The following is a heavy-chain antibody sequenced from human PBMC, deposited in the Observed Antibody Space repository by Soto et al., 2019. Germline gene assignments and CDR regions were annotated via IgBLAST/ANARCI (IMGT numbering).Heavy chain of an antibody. CDR1: GGTFSSYA. Sequence: SSVKVSCKASGGTFSSYAISWVRQAPGQGLEWMGGIIPIFGTANYAQKFQGRVTITADESTSTAYMELSSLRSEDTAVSYCARVRFGGNWLDPWGQGTLVTVYS. V-gene: IGHV1-69*13. CDR3: ARVRFGGNWLDP. J-gene: IGHJ5*02. D-gene: IGHD3-10*01. CDR2: IIPIFGTA.